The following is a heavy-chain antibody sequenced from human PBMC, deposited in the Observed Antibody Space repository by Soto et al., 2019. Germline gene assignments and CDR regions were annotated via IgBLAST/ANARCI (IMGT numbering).Heavy chain of an antibody. CDR1: GYTLTSYA. D-gene: IGHD3-16*01. Sequence: ASVKVSCKASGYTLTSYAMHWVRQAPGQRLEWMGWVNAGNGNTKYSKKFQGRVTITRDTSASTAYMELSSLRSEDKAVYYCARPYISNWSDPWGQGTLVTVSS. V-gene: IGHV1-3*01. J-gene: IGHJ5*02. CDR3: ARPYISNWSDP. CDR2: VNAGNGNT.